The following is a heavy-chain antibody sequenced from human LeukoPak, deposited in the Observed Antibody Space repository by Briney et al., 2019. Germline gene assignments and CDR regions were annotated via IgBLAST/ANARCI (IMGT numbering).Heavy chain of an antibody. CDR1: GYTFTSYG. CDR3: AREAGDILTGYLDY. V-gene: IGHV1-18*04. J-gene: IGHJ4*02. CDR2: ISAYNGNT. Sequence: ASVKVSCKASGYTFTSYGISWVRQAPGQGLEWMGWISAYNGNTNYAQKLQGRVTMTTDTSTSTAYMELRSLRSDDTAVYYCAREAGDILTGYLDYWGQGTLVTVSS. D-gene: IGHD3-9*01.